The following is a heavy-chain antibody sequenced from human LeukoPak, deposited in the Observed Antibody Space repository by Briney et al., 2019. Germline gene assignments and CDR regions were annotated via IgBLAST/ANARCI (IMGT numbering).Heavy chain of an antibody. Sequence: GGSLRLSCAASGFTFSSYWMDWVRQAPGKGLEWVANIKQDGSEKFYVDSVKGRFTISRDNAKNSLYLQMNSLRAEDTAEYFCAKSSGTYPWYFDLWGRGTLVTVSS. J-gene: IGHJ2*01. CDR1: GFTFSSYW. CDR2: IKQDGSEK. D-gene: IGHD1-26*01. CDR3: AKSSGTYPWYFDL. V-gene: IGHV3-7*03.